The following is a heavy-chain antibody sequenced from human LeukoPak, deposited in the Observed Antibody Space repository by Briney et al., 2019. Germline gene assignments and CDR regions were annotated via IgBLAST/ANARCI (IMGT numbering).Heavy chain of an antibody. CDR1: GFTFSSYW. V-gene: IGHV3-74*01. CDR2: INNHGSAT. J-gene: IGHJ4*02. D-gene: IGHD3-22*01. CDR3: ARSAFYGGTGYYYDY. Sequence: GGSLRFSCAASGFTFSSYWMHWVRQTPEKGLVWVSRINNHGSATNYADSVKGRFTVSRDNAQNTLYLQMSSLRAEDTAVYYCARSAFYGGTGYYYDYWGQGALVTVSS.